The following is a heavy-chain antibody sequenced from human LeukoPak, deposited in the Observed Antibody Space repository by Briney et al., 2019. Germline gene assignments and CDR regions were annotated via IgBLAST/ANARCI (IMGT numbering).Heavy chain of an antibody. CDR3: AKDHRGDYGYFDY. Sequence: PGGSLRLSCAASGFTFSSYSMNWVRQAPGKGLEWVSYISSSSSTIYYADSVKGRFTISRDNAKNSLYLQMNSLRAEDTAVNYCAKDHRGDYGYFDYWGQGTLVTVSS. CDR2: ISSSSSTI. D-gene: IGHD4-17*01. V-gene: IGHV3-48*01. CDR1: GFTFSSYS. J-gene: IGHJ4*02.